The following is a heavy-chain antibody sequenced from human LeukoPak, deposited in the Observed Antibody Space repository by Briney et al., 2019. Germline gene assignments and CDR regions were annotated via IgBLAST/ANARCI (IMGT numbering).Heavy chain of an antibody. CDR3: ARGLDDSSGYYSHFDY. CDR2: IYYSGST. D-gene: IGHD3-22*01. J-gene: IGHJ4*02. CDR1: GGSISSGDYY. Sequence: SQTLSLTCTVSGGSISSGDYYWSRIRQPPGKGLEWIGYIYYSGSTYYNPSLKSRVTISVDTSKNQFSLKLSSVTAADTAVYYCARGLDDSSGYYSHFDYWGQGTLVTVSS. V-gene: IGHV4-30-4*01.